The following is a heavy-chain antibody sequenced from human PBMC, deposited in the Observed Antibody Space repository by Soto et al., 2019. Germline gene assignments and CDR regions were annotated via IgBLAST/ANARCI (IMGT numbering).Heavy chain of an antibody. V-gene: IGHV1-69*04. CDR3: ARDLRHSNPQGDYYYYMDV. D-gene: IGHD6-13*01. CDR1: GGTFSSYT. J-gene: IGHJ6*03. Sequence: ASVKVSCKASGGTFSSYTISWVRQAPGQGLEWMGRIIPILGIANYAQKFQGRVTITADKSTSTAYMELSSLRSEDTAVYYCARDLRHSNPQGDYYYYMDVWGKGTTVTVSS. CDR2: IIPILGIA.